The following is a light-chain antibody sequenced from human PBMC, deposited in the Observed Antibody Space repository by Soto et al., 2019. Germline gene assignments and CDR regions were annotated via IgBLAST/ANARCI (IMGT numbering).Light chain of an antibody. J-gene: IGKJ4*01. CDR1: QSVRSSY. CDR3: QQYNYWPVT. CDR2: GAS. V-gene: IGKV3-15*01. Sequence: EIVLTQSPGTLSLSPGERATLSCRASQSVRSSYSAWYQQKPGQAPRLLIYGASTGATGIPARFSGSGSGTDFTLTINSLQSEDFAIYYCQQYNYWPVTFGGGTKVDIK.